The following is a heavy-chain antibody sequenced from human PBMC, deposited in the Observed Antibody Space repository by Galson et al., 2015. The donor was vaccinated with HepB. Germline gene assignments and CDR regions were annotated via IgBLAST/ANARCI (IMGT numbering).Heavy chain of an antibody. J-gene: IGHJ5*02. Sequence: SVKVSCKASGYTFTSYAMHWVRQAPGQRLEWMGWINAGNGNTKYSEKFQGRVTITRDTSASTSYMELSSLRAEDTAVYYCARDRARGVRGVQNWFDPWGQGTLVTVSS. D-gene: IGHD3-10*01. CDR1: GYTFTSYA. V-gene: IGHV1-3*01. CDR2: INAGNGNT. CDR3: ARDRARGVRGVQNWFDP.